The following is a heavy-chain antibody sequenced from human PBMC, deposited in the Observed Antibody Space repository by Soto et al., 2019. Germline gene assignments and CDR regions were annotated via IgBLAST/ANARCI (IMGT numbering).Heavy chain of an antibody. V-gene: IGHV1-2*02. Sequence: QVQLVQSGAEVKRPGASVKVSCKTSGYTFTDYFIQWVRQAPGQGLEWMGWINSNNGATKYAQKFQGRVIMNRDTSTNTAYMELTRLTSDDRAVYYCSRDASNGGYFDYWGQGALVSVSS. CDR3: SRDASNGGYFDY. D-gene: IGHD6-19*01. CDR2: INSNNGAT. CDR1: GYTFTDYF. J-gene: IGHJ4*02.